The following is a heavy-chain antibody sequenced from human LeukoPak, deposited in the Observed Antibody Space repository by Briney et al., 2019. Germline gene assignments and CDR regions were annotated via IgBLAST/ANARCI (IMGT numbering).Heavy chain of an antibody. CDR3: ARAYSSSLYYYYYMDV. D-gene: IGHD6-6*01. J-gene: IGHJ6*03. V-gene: IGHV1-2*02. Sequence: ASVKVSCKASGYTFTGYYMHWVRQAPGQELEWMGWINPNSGGTNYAQKFQGRVTMTRDTSISTAYMELSRLRSDDTAVYYCARAYSSSLYYYYYMDVWGKGTTVTVSS. CDR1: GYTFTGYY. CDR2: INPNSGGT.